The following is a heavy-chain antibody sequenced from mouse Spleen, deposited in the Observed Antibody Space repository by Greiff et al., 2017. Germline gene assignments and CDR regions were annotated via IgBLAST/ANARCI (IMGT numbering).Heavy chain of an antibody. CDR2: INPNNGGT. CDR1: GYTFTDYN. CDR3: ARSRWLLWYFDV. V-gene: IGHV1-22*01. D-gene: IGHD2-3*01. J-gene: IGHJ1*01. Sequence: VQLQQSGPELVKPGASVKMSCKASGYTFTDYNMHWVKQSHGKSLEWIGYINPNNGGTSYNQKFKGKATLTVNKSSSTAYMELRSLTSEDSAVYYCARSRWLLWYFDVWGAGTTVTVSS.